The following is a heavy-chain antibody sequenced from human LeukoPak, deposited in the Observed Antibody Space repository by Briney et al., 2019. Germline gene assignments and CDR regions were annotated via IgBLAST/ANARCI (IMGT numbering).Heavy chain of an antibody. CDR2: IYSGGST. V-gene: IGHV3-53*01. CDR1: GFTVSSNY. J-gene: IGHJ4*02. Sequence: GGSLRLSCAASGFTVSSNYMSWVRQAPGKGLEWVSVIYSGGSTYYADSVKGRFTISRDNSKNMLYLQMNSLRAEDTAVYYCARERGYDFWSGYYDPGDYWGQGTLVTVSS. CDR3: ARERGYDFWSGYYDPGDY. D-gene: IGHD3-3*01.